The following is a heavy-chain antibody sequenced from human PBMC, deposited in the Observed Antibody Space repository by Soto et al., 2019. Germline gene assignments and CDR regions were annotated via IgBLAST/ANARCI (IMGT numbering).Heavy chain of an antibody. J-gene: IGHJ4*02. CDR3: AKASSAWYGSKNYYFDS. CDR2: ISATGGTT. CDR1: GFTFSAYA. V-gene: IGHV3-23*01. D-gene: IGHD6-19*01. Sequence: EVHLSESGGGVVQPGGSLRLSCVASGFTFSAYAMDCVRQAPGKGLEWVSEISATGGTTNYADSVKGRYTFSSDNSNNPLYLQLTTLRAEDTAMFYCAKASSAWYGSKNYYFDSWGQGALVTVSS.